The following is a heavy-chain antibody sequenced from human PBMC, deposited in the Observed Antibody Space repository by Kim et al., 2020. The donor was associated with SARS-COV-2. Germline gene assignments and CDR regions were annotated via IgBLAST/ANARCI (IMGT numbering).Heavy chain of an antibody. J-gene: IGHJ4*02. D-gene: IGHD6-13*01. V-gene: IGHV4-59*01. CDR3: ARVLRRVSSGYSTSWYFFDF. CDR1: GASIKNYY. CDR2: MYYGGST. Sequence: SETLSLTCTVSGASIKNYYWGWIRQPPGKGLEWIGHMYYGGSTNLNPSLKSRVTFSGDTSKNQFSLNLTSMTAADTAVYFCARVLRRVSSGYSTSWYFFDFWGQGTLVTVSS.